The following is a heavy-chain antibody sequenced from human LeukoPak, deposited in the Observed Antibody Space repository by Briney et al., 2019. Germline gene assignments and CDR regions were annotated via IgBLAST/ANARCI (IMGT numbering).Heavy chain of an antibody. D-gene: IGHD2-15*01. CDR2: IYYSGST. J-gene: IGHJ6*02. CDR3: ARDRVVAPARYYYYGMDV. Sequence: SETLSLTCTVSGGSISSGGYYWSWIRQHPGKGLEWIGYIYYSGSTYYNPSLKSRVTISVDTSKNQFSLKLSSATAADTAVYYCARDRVVAPARYYYYGMDVWGQGTTVTVSS. CDR1: GGSISSGGYY. V-gene: IGHV4-31*03.